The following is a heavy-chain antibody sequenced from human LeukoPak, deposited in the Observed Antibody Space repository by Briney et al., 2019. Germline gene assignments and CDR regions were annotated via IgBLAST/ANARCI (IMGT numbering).Heavy chain of an antibody. CDR1: GFTFSGYW. V-gene: IGHV3-74*01. CDR2: INPDGSST. CDR3: TRPVSFGALGI. J-gene: IGHJ3*02. Sequence: GGSLRLSCAASGFTFSGYWMHWVRQAPGKGLVWVSRINPDGSSTNYADSVKGRFTISRDNAKNTLYLQMNSLRAEDTAVYYCTRPVSFGALGIWGQGTMVTVSS. D-gene: IGHD2-8*01.